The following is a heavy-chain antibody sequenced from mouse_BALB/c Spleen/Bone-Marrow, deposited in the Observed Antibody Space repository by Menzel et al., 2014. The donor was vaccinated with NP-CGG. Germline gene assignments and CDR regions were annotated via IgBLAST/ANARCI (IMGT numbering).Heavy chain of an antibody. V-gene: IGHV7-3*02. CDR1: GFTFTDYY. CDR3: ARFPMDY. J-gene: IGHJ4*01. Sequence: DVMLVESGGGLVQPGGSLRLSCTTSGFTFTDYYMSWVRQPPGKALEWLAFIRNKAYGYTTEYSASVRGRFTISRDNSRSILYLQMNTLRAEDSATYYCARFPMDYWGQGTSVTVSS. CDR2: IRNKAYGYTT.